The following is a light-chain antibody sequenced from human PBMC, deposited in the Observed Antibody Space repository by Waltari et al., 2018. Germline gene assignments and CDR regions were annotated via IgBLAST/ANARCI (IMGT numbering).Light chain of an antibody. CDR3: AAWDDNLNAVV. V-gene: IGLV1-36*01. Sequence: QSVLTQPPSVSEAPRQRVTIACSGSSSNIGNHVVNWYQQVPGEAPKLLIYYDDMLPSGVSDRFSGSRSGTSASLAISGLQSEDEADYCCAAWDDNLNAVVFGGGTKVTVL. CDR2: YDD. J-gene: IGLJ2*01. CDR1: SSNIGNHV.